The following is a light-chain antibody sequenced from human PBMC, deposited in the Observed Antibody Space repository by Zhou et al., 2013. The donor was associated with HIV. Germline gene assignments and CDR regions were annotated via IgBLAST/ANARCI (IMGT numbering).Light chain of an antibody. V-gene: IGKV1-12*01. CDR3: QQANRFPQT. CDR1: QDIRNE. J-gene: IGKJ2*01. Sequence: DIQMTQSPSSLSASVGDRVTVTCRASQDIRNELAWYQQKPGKAPKLLIYGASSLQSGVPSRFSGSGFGTDFTLTINRLHPEDFATYYCQQANRFPQTFGQGTKVEIK. CDR2: GAS.